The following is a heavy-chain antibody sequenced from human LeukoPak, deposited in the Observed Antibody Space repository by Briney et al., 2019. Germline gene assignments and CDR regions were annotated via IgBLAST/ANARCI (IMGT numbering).Heavy chain of an antibody. J-gene: IGHJ1*01. V-gene: IGHV4-59*01. Sequence: PSETLSLTCTVSGGSISSYYWSWIRQPPGKGLEWIGYIYYSGSTNYNPSLKSRVTISVDTSKNQFSLKLSSVTAADTAVYYCARARRRGYYYDSSGLTPGYFQHWGQGTLVTVSS. CDR1: GGSISSYY. CDR3: ARARRRGYYYDSSGLTPGYFQH. D-gene: IGHD3-22*01. CDR2: IYYSGST.